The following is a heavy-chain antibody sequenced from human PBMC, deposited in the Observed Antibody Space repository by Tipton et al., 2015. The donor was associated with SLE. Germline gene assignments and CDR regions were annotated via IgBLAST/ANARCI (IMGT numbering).Heavy chain of an antibody. Sequence: QLVQSGGGLVQPGGSLRLSCAASGFTVSSNYMSWVRQAPGKGLEWVSVIYSGGSTYYAASVKGRLTISRHNSKNTLYLQMNSLRAEDSAVYYCASRDSSGYSSFGYWGQGTLVPVSS. D-gene: IGHD3-22*01. CDR3: ASRDSSGYSSFGY. J-gene: IGHJ4*02. CDR2: IYSGGST. V-gene: IGHV3-53*04. CDR1: GFTVSSNY.